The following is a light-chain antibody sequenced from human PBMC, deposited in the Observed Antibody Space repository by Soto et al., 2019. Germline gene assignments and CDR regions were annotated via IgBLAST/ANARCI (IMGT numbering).Light chain of an antibody. J-gene: IGKJ2*01. V-gene: IGKV1-39*01. CDR2: AAS. CDR3: QQSYITPYT. CDR1: QSISVH. Sequence: DIQMTQSPPSLSASVGDTVTITCQASQSISVHLNWYQQKPGKVPKLLLYAASNLQSGVPSRFSGSGSETDFALTISSLQAEDVATYYCQQSYITPYTFGQGTKLQIK.